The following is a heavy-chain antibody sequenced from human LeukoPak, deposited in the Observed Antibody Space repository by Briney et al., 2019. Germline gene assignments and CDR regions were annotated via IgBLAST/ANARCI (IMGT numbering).Heavy chain of an antibody. CDR2: FDPEDGET. J-gene: IGHJ4*02. CDR1: GYTFTSYA. CDR3: ATDHIAVAGNLFDY. V-gene: IGHV1-24*01. Sequence: ASVRVSCKASGYTFTSYAMNWVRQAPGKGLEWMGGFDPEDGETIYAQKFQGRVTMTEDTSTDTAYMELSSLRSEDTAVYYCATDHIAVAGNLFDYWGQGTLVTVSS. D-gene: IGHD6-19*01.